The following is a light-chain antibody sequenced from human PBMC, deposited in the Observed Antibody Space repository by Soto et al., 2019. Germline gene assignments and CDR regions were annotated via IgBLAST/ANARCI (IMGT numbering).Light chain of an antibody. J-gene: IGKJ3*01. CDR3: QQRSTWPFT. CDR1: RSIGTY. V-gene: IGKV3-11*01. CDR2: GAS. Sequence: EIVLTQSPATLSLSPGERATLSCRASRSIGTYLAWYQQKPGQAPRLLMYGASNRATGIPARFSGSGSATDFTLTISSLEPADFAVYYCQQRSTWPFTFGPGTKVDIK.